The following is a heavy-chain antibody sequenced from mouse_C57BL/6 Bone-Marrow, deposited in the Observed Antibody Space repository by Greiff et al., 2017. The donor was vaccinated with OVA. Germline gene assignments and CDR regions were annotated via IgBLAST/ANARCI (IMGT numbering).Heavy chain of an antibody. J-gene: IGHJ4*01. Sequence: EVMLMESGGGLVKPGGSLKLSCAASGFTFSDYGMHWVRQAPEKGLEWVAYISSGSSTIYYADTVKGRFTISRDNAKNTLFLQMTSLRSEDTAMYYCARGYYAMDYWGQGTSVTVSS. CDR2: ISSGSSTI. V-gene: IGHV5-17*01. CDR3: ARGYYAMDY. CDR1: GFTFSDYG.